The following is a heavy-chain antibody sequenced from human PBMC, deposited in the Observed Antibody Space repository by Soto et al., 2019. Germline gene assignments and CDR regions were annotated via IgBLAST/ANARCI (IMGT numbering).Heavy chain of an antibody. D-gene: IGHD6-13*01. Sequence: SETLSLTCTVSGGSISSSSYYWSWIRQHPGKGLEWIGYIYYSGSTYYNPSLKSRVTISVDTSKNQFSLKLSSVTAADTAVYYCARIAAATSEANDYWGQGTLVTVPQ. J-gene: IGHJ4*02. CDR1: GGSISSSSYY. CDR2: IYYSGST. V-gene: IGHV4-31*03. CDR3: ARIAAATSEANDY.